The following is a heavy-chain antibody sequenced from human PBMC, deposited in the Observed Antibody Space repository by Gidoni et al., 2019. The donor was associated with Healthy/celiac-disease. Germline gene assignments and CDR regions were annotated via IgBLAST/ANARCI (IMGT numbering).Heavy chain of an antibody. Sequence: QVQLLDSGGGLVQPGRSLRLSCAASGFTFSSYAMHWVRQAPGKGLEWVAVISYDGSNKYYADSVKGRFTISRDNSKNTLYLQMNSLRAEDTAVYYCARIQKSSGPKGVFDYWGQGTLVTVSS. CDR3: ARIQKSSGPKGVFDY. CDR1: GFTFSSYA. V-gene: IGHV3-30-3*01. D-gene: IGHD6-19*01. J-gene: IGHJ4*02. CDR2: ISYDGSNK.